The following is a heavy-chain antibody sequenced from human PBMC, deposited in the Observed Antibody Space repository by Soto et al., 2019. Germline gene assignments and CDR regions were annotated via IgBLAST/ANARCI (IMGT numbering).Heavy chain of an antibody. Sequence: EVQLVQSGAEVKKPGESLNISCKGSVYSFTSYWIVWLRQMPGKGLELMGIIHPGDSDTRYSPSFQGQVTISAAKSISTAYLQWSILKASDAAMYYCASGTLGDYYYVMDVLGQGTTVTVSS. D-gene: IGHD3-16*01. CDR3: ASGTLGDYYYVMDV. CDR1: VYSFTSYW. V-gene: IGHV5-51*01. CDR2: IHPGDSDT. J-gene: IGHJ6*02.